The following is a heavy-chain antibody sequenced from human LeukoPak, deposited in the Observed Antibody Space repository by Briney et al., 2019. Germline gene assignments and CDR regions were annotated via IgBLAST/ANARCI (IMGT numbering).Heavy chain of an antibody. CDR2: ISAYNGNT. CDR3: ARLVLGTPLDY. J-gene: IGHJ4*02. CDR1: GYTFTSYG. V-gene: IGHV1-18*01. D-gene: IGHD6-6*01. Sequence: ASVKVSCKASGYTFTSYGFSWVRQAPGQGLEWMGWISAYNGNTNYAQKLQDRLTMTTDTSTSTAYMELRSLRSDDTAVYYCARLVLGTPLDYWGQGTLVTVSS.